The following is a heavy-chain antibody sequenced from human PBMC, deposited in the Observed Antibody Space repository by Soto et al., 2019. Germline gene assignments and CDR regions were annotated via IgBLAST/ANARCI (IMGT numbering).Heavy chain of an antibody. CDR1: GFTFNTYP. J-gene: IGHJ6*02. D-gene: IGHD3-10*01. CDR2: ISSTAGRTS. V-gene: IGHV3-23*01. CDR3: AKGVLSFHYGMEV. Sequence: GGSLRLSCATSGFTFNTYPMTWVRQAPGKGLEWVSSISSTAGRTSSYADSVKSRFAISRDFSDNTVYLQMNNLRVDDTAVYFCAKGVLSFHYGMEVWGQGTTVTVSS.